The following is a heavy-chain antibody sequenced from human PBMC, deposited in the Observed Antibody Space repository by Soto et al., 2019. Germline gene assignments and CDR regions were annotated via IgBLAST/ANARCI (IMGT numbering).Heavy chain of an antibody. CDR3: AHSPFYDSSGYPDY. V-gene: IGHV2-5*01. CDR2: IYWNDDK. Sequence: SGPTLVNPTQTLTLTCTFSGFSLSTSGMGVGWIRQPPGKALEWLALIYWNDDKRYGPSLKSRLTITKDTSKNQVVLTMTNMDPVDTATYYCAHSPFYDSSGYPDYWGQGTLVTVSS. CDR1: GFSLSTSGMG. D-gene: IGHD3-22*01. J-gene: IGHJ4*02.